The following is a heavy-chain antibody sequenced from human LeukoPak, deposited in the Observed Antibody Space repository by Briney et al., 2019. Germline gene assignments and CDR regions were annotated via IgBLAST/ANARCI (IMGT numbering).Heavy chain of an antibody. CDR2: IYPGDSDT. D-gene: IGHD2-2*01. V-gene: IGHV5-51*01. Sequence: GESLKISCKGSGYSFTSYWIGWVPQMPGKGLEWMGIIYPGDSDTRYSPSFQGQVTISADKSISTAYLQWSSLKASDTAMYYCARSRGLYCSSTSCYAGTYYYGMDVWGQGTTVTVSS. J-gene: IGHJ6*02. CDR3: ARSRGLYCSSTSCYAGTYYYGMDV. CDR1: GYSFTSYW.